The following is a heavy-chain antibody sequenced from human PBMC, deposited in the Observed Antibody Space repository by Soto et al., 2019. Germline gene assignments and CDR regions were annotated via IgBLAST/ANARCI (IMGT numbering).Heavy chain of an antibody. D-gene: IGHD3-3*02. CDR1: GGSFSPNY. CDR2: IYYGGTT. V-gene: IGHV4-59*08. J-gene: IGHJ5*02. Sequence: PSGTLSLTCTVSGGSFSPNYGSWIRQPPGKGLEGLGYIYYGGTTSYNPSLKSRVTISLETSKSQFSLRLTAVTAADTAVYSCARLGAFYPSLDPWGPGTQVTVSS. CDR3: ARLGAFYPSLDP.